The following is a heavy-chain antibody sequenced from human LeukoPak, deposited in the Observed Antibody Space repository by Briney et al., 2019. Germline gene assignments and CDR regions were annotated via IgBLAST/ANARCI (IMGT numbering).Heavy chain of an antibody. Sequence: GGSLRLSCAASGFTFSSYAMTWVRQAPGKGLEWVSAISGSGVSTYYADSVKGRFTISRDNSRNTLYLQMNTLRAEDTAVYYCAKDLGDYSGTYYNSIAACGQGSPLTVSS. CDR3: AKDLGDYSGTYYNSIAA. CDR1: GFTFSSYA. CDR2: ISGSGVST. J-gene: IGHJ5*01. V-gene: IGHV3-23*01. D-gene: IGHD1-26*01.